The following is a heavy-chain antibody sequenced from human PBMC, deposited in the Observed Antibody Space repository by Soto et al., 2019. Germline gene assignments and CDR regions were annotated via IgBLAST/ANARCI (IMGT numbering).Heavy chain of an antibody. Sequence: GSLRLSCAASGFTFSSYSMNWVRQAPGKGLEWVSAITGGGGSTYYADSVKGRFTISRDNSKNTLYLQMNSLRAEDTAAYYCARVSSYSSSWGGADYYYGMDVWGQGTTVTVSS. J-gene: IGHJ6*02. CDR2: ITGGGGST. CDR3: ARVSSYSSSWGGADYYYGMDV. V-gene: IGHV3-23*01. D-gene: IGHD6-13*01. CDR1: GFTFSSYS.